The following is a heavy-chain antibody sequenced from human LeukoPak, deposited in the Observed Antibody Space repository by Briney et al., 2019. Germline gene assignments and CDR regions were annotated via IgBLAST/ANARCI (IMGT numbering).Heavy chain of an antibody. J-gene: IGHJ5*02. CDR2: IYHSGST. Sequence: SETLSLTCTVSGGSISSYYWSWIRQPPGKGLEWIGEIYHSGSTNYNPSLKSRVTISVDKSKNQFSLKLSSVTAADTAVYYCARGPGWFDPWGQGTLVTVSS. V-gene: IGHV4-59*12. CDR1: GGSISSYY. CDR3: ARGPGWFDP.